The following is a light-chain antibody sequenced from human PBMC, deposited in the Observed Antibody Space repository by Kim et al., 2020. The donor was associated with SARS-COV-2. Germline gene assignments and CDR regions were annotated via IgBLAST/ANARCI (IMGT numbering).Light chain of an antibody. CDR3: QEFNNYVA. CDR1: QDISSA. J-gene: IGKJ5*01. CDR2: DAS. V-gene: IGKV1D-13*01. Sequence: SASVGDRVTITCRASQDISSALAWYQQKAGQPPKLLIYDASTLESGVPSRFSGSGSGTDFTVTISGLQPEDFATYYCQEFNNYVAFGQGTRLEIK.